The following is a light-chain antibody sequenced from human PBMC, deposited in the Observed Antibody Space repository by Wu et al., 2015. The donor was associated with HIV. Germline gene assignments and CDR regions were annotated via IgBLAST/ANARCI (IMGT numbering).Light chain of an antibody. V-gene: IGKV3-15*01. CDR3: QQFSSSPLSNT. CDR2: GAS. J-gene: IGKJ5*01. CDR1: QSVSSN. Sequence: ERVMTQSPATLSVSPGERATLSCRASQSVSSNLAWYQQKPGQAPRLLIYGASTRATGIPARFGGSGSGTEFTPTISSLLSEDFAVYYCQQFSSSPLSNTFGQGTRLEIK.